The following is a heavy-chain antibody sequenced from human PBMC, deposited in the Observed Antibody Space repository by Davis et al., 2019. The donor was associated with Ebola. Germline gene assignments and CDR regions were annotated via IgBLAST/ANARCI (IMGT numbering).Heavy chain of an antibody. D-gene: IGHD3/OR15-3a*01. CDR2: IKPDEGEK. CDR3: ASGDGRGRSYDMNV. CDR1: GFIFSNYW. J-gene: IGHJ6*02. V-gene: IGHV3-7*03. Sequence: GESLKISCAASGFIFSNYWMSWVRQAPGKGPEWVAIIKPDEGEKYYVDSVKGRFTISRDNAKNSLFLQMDSLRDEDTALYYCASGDGRGRSYDMNVWGQGTTVTVS.